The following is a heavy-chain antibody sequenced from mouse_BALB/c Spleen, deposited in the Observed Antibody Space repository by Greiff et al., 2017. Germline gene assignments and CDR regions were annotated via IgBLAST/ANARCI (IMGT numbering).Heavy chain of an antibody. J-gene: IGHJ1*01. Sequence: EVMLVESGGGLVQPGGSLRLSCATSGFTFSDFYMEWVRQPPGKRLEWIAASGNKANDYTTEYSASVKGRFIVSRDTSQSILYLQMNALRAEDTAIYYCARDYYGYWYFDVWGAGTTVTVSS. D-gene: IGHD1-1*01. CDR1: GFTFSDFY. V-gene: IGHV7-1*02. CDR3: ARDYYGYWYFDV. CDR2: SGNKANDYTT.